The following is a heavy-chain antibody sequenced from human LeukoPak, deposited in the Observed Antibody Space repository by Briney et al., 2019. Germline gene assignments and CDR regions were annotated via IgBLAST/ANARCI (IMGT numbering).Heavy chain of an antibody. CDR3: ARDLYGDYGSY. CDR1: GFTFSDYY. J-gene: IGHJ4*02. D-gene: IGHD4-17*01. CDR2: ISSSSSYT. V-gene: IGHV3-11*06. Sequence: GGSLRLSCAASGFTFSDYYMSWIRQAPGKGLEWVSYISSSSSYTNYADSVKGRFTISRDNAKNSLYLQMNSLRAEDTAVYYSARDLYGDYGSYWGQGTLVTVSS.